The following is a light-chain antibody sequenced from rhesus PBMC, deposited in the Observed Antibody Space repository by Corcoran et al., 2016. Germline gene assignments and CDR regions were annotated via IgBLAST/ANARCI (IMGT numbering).Light chain of an antibody. CDR2: GAS. J-gene: IGKJ2*01. V-gene: IGKV1-33*02. CDR3: QQHNTYPYS. CDR1: QGISTW. Sequence: DIQMTQSPSSLSASVGDRVTITCQASQGISTWLAWYQQKPGKAPKLLIYGASYLQSGVPSRFSVSVCETDFSLTSSSLCPEDFATSYCQQHNTYPYSFGQGTKVEIK.